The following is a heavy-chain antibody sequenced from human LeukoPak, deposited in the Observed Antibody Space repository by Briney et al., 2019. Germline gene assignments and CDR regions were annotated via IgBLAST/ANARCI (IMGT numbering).Heavy chain of an antibody. CDR3: AREGDGSSWSDYYGMDV. CDR1: GGSFSGYY. CDR2: IYYSGST. V-gene: IGHV4-34*11. J-gene: IGHJ6*02. Sequence: SETLSLTCAVYGGSFSGYYWSWIRQPPGKGLEWIGYIYYSGSTNYNPSLKSRVTISVDTSKNQFSLKLSSVTAADTAVYYCAREGDGSSWSDYYGMDVWGQGTTVTVSS. D-gene: IGHD6-13*01.